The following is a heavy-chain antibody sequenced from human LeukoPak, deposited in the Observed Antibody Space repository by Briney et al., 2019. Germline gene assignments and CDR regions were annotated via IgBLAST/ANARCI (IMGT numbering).Heavy chain of an antibody. J-gene: IGHJ4*02. D-gene: IGHD3-10*01. CDR3: AKEVTMVRGVMMAYFDY. CDR2: ISGSGGST. V-gene: IGHV3-23*01. CDR1: GFTFSSYA. Sequence: GGSLRLSCAASGFTFSSYAMSWVRQAPGKGLEWVSAISGSGGSTYYADSVKGRFTISRDNSKNTLYQQMNSLRAEDTAVYYCAKEVTMVRGVMMAYFDYWGQGTLVTVSS.